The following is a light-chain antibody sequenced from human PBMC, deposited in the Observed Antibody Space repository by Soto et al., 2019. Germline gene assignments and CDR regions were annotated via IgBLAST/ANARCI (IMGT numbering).Light chain of an antibody. CDR3: QQYDNVPLT. CDR2: EAS. J-gene: IGKJ4*01. Sequence: DIQMTQSPSSLSASVGDRVTITCQASQDITNDLNWYQQKPGKAPKVLIYEASNLETGVPSRFSGSGSGTDLTFTIRSLQPEDIATYFCQQYDNVPLTFGGGTKVEIK. CDR1: QDITND. V-gene: IGKV1-33*01.